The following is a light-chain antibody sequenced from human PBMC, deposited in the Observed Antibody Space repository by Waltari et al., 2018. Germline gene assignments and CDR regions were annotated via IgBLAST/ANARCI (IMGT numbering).Light chain of an antibody. Sequence: DIQMTQSPSTLSASPGDSVTITCRASQTVETWLAWYQQKPGRPPKFLIHKASTLETGVPSRSRGSGSGTEFTLTINGLQVDDFATYYCQQYNFDPWTFGQGTRVEIK. CDR3: QQYNFDPWT. CDR2: KAS. V-gene: IGKV1-5*03. CDR1: QTVETW. J-gene: IGKJ1*01.